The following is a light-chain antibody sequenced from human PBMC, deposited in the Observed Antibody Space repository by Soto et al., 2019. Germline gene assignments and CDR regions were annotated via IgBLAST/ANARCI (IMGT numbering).Light chain of an antibody. Sequence: PGERATLSCRASQSVGSYLVWYQQKPGQSPRLLIHGASNRATGIPARFSGSGSETDFTPTISSLEPEDFAVYYCQQRSSWPPLFGQGTRLEIK. CDR2: GAS. V-gene: IGKV3-11*01. CDR3: QQRSSWPPL. J-gene: IGKJ5*01. CDR1: QSVGSY.